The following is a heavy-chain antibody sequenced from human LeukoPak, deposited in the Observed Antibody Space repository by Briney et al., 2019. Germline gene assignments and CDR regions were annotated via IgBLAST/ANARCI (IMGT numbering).Heavy chain of an antibody. J-gene: IGHJ6*02. Sequence: PPGGSLRLSCAASGFTFSSYAMSWVRQAPGKGLEWVSAISGSGGSTYYADSVKGRFTISRDNSKNTLYLQMNSLRAEDTAVYYCARDRVDYYGMDVWGQGTTVTVSS. CDR3: ARDRVDYYGMDV. CDR1: GFTFSSYA. D-gene: IGHD2-15*01. V-gene: IGHV3-23*01. CDR2: ISGSGGST.